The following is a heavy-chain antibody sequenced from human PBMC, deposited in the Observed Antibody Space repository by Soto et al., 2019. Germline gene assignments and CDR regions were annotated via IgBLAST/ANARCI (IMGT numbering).Heavy chain of an antibody. Sequence: QVQLVQSGAELKKPGSSVKVSCEASGGSFTSYSFTWVRQAPGQGLEWMGRIIPIQGKANYALKFQDRVTITTDRSTGTVYLELTSLRPEDSVVYFCAKTLLFVDHGYMDVWGKGSTVTVSS. CDR1: GGSFTSYS. J-gene: IGHJ6*03. V-gene: IGHV1-69*02. D-gene: IGHD2-21*01. CDR3: AKTLLFVDHGYMDV. CDR2: IIPIQGKA.